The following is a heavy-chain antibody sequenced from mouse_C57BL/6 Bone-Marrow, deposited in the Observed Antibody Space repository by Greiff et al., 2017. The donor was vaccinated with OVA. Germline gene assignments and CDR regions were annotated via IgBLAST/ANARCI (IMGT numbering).Heavy chain of an antibody. CDR3: ASLLRRGAWFAY. Sequence: QVQLKQPGAELVKPGASVKLSCKASCYTFTSYWMHWVKQRPGQGLEWIGMIHPNSGSTNYNEKFKSKATLTVDKSSSTASMQLSSLTSEDSAVYYGASLLRRGAWFAYWGQGTLVTVSA. V-gene: IGHV1-64*01. D-gene: IGHD2-4*01. CDR1: CYTFTSYW. J-gene: IGHJ3*01. CDR2: IHPNSGST.